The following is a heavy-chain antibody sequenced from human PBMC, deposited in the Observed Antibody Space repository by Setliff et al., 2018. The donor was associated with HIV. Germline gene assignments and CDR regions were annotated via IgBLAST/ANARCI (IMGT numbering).Heavy chain of an antibody. CDR1: GYTFTSYY. CDR3: TSRAGYCSGANCYWTFDF. CDR2: IIPIFGTA. Sequence: SVKVSCKASGYTFTSYYMHWVRQAPGQGLEWMGGIIPIFGTANYAQKFQGRVTITTDESTNTAYMELSNLRSEDTALYFCTSRAGYCSGANCYWTFDFWGQGTLVTVSS. V-gene: IGHV1-69*05. J-gene: IGHJ4*02. D-gene: IGHD2-15*01.